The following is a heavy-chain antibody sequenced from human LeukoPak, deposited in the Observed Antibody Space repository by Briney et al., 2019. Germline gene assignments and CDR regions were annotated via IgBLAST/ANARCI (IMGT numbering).Heavy chain of an antibody. V-gene: IGHV3-9*01. J-gene: IGHJ4*02. Sequence: GGSLRLSCAASGFTFDDYAMHWVRQAPGKGLEWVSGISWNSGSIGYADSVKGRFTISRDNAKNSLYLQMNSLRAEDTALYCCAKAALGYSSGWVDYWGQGALVTVSS. CDR3: AKAALGYSSGWVDY. D-gene: IGHD6-19*01. CDR2: ISWNSGSI. CDR1: GFTFDDYA.